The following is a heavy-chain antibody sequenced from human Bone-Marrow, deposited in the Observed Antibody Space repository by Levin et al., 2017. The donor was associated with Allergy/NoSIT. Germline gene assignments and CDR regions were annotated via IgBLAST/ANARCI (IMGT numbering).Heavy chain of an antibody. D-gene: IGHD2-2*01. CDR3: ARGVVVPAARYDY. J-gene: IGHJ4*02. CDR2: INHSGST. Sequence: SQTLSLPCAVYGGSFSGSYWSWLRQPPGKGLEWIGEINHSGSTNYNPSLKSRVTISVDTSKNQFSLKLSSVTAADTAVYYCARGVVVPAARYDYWGQGTLVTVSS. CDR1: GGSFSGSY. V-gene: IGHV4-34*01.